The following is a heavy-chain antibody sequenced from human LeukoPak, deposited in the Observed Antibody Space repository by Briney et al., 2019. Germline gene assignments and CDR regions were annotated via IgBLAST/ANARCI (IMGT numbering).Heavy chain of an antibody. D-gene: IGHD1-1*01. J-gene: IGHJ4*02. CDR3: AKGGNWNYVGY. V-gene: IGHV3-23*01. CDR2: ISGSGGST. Sequence: GGSLRLSCAASGFTFSSHSMNWVRQAPGKGLEWVSAISGSGGSTYYADSVKGRFTISRDNSKNTLYLQMNSLRAEDTAVYYCAKGGNWNYVGYWGQGTLVTVSS. CDR1: GFTFSSHS.